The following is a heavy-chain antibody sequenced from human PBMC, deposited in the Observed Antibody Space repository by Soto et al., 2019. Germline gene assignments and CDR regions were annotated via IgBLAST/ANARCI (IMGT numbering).Heavy chain of an antibody. V-gene: IGHV3-23*01. Sequence: PGGSLRLSCAASAFTFSSYAMSWVRQAPGKGLEWVSAVSGSGDSTYYADSVKGRFTISRDNSKNTLYLQMNSLRAEDTAVYYCSRVYYDFWSAPKNAMDVWGQGTTVTVSS. CDR1: AFTFSSYA. J-gene: IGHJ6*02. CDR2: VSGSGDST. D-gene: IGHD3-3*01. CDR3: SRVYYDFWSAPKNAMDV.